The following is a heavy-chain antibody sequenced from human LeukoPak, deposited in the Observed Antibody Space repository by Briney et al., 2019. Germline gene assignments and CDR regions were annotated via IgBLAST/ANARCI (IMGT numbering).Heavy chain of an antibody. CDR3: TSPSNYYDSSGYYYGWYFDL. CDR2: IRSKANSYAT. CDR1: GFTFSGSA. J-gene: IGHJ2*01. V-gene: IGHV3-73*01. D-gene: IGHD3-22*01. Sequence: PGGSLRLSCAASGFTFSGSAMHWVRQASGKGLEWVGRIRSKANSYATAYAASVKGRFTISRDDSKNTAYLQMNSLKTEDTAVYYCTSPSNYYDSSGYYYGWYFDLWGRGTLVTVSS.